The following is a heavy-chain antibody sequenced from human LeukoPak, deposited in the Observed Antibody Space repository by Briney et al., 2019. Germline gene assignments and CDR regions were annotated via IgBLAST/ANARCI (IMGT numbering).Heavy chain of an antibody. V-gene: IGHV4-4*07. J-gene: IGHJ4*02. CDR1: GGSISSYY. CDR3: ARDFTIFRVVHYYLDY. Sequence: SETLSLTCTVSGGSISSYYWSWIRQPAGKGVEWIGRIYTSGSTNYNPSLKSRVTMSVDTSKNQFSLKLSSVTAADTAVYYCARDFTIFRVVHYYLDYWGQGTLVTVSS. CDR2: IYTSGST. D-gene: IGHD3-3*01.